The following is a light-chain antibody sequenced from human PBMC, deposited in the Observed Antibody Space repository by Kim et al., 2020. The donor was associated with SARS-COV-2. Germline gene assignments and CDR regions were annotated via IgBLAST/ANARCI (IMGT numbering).Light chain of an antibody. CDR3: YSTDSSGNYRV. CDR2: EDS. J-gene: IGLJ3*02. V-gene: IGLV3-10*01. CDR1: ALPKKY. Sequence: SYELTQPPSVSVSPGQTARITCSGDALPKKYAYWYQQKSGQAPVLVIYEDSERPSGIPERFSGSSSGTVATLSISGAQVEDEADYYCYSTDSSGNYRVFGGGTQLTVL.